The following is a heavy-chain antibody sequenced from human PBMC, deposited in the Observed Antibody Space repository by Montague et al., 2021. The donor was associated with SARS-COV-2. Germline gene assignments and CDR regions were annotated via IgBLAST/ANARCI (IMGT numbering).Heavy chain of an antibody. J-gene: IGHJ4*02. CDR2: ISAYNGNT. CDR3: AREWSVVSPFDY. D-gene: IGHD2-15*01. CDR1: GYTFTSYG. V-gene: IGHV1-18*01. Sequence: SVKVSCKASGYTFTSYGISWVRQAPGQGLEWMGWISAYNGNTNYAQKLQGRVTMTTDTSTSTAYMELRSLGSDDTAVYYCAREWSVVSPFDYWGQGTLVTVSS.